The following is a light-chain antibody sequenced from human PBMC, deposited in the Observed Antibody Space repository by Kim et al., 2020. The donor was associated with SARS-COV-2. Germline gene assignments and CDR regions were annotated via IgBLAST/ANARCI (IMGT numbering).Light chain of an antibody. CDR1: SGSVSTSYY. Sequence: QTVVTQEPSFSVSPGGTVTLTCGLSSGSVSTSYYPSWYQQTPGQAPRTLIYSTNTRSSGVPARFFGSILGNKAALTITEAQADDESDYYCVLYMGGGISVFGVGTQLTVL. CDR2: STN. J-gene: IGLJ3*02. CDR3: VLYMGGGISV. V-gene: IGLV8-61*01.